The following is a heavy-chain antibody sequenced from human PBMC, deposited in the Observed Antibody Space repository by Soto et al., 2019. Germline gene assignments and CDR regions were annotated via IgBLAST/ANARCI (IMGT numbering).Heavy chain of an antibody. D-gene: IGHD4-17*01. V-gene: IGHV3-30*18. CDR2: MSYDGSNK. J-gene: IGHJ4*02. CDR3: AKSPLSVTSSYYFDY. CDR1: GFTFSSYG. Sequence: QVQLVESGGGVVQPGRSLRLSCAASGFTFSSYGMHWVRQAPGKGLEWVAVMSYDGSNKYYADSVKGRFTISRDNSKNTLYLQMNSLRAEDPAVYYCAKSPLSVTSSYYFDYWGQGTLVTVSS.